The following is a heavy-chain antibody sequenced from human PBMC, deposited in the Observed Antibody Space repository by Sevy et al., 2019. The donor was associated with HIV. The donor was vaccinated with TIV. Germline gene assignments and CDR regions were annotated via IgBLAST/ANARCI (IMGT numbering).Heavy chain of an antibody. Sequence: GGSLRLSCAASGFAFSSHAMHWVRQAPGKGPEWVATISYEGSETFYAASVEGRFTISRDNSENMLSLQINSLRPEDTAVYYCARDGGFSIKWYPLYWGHGTLVTVSS. V-gene: IGHV3-30-3*01. D-gene: IGHD3-3*02. J-gene: IGHJ4*01. CDR1: GFAFSSHA. CDR3: ARDGGFSIKWYPLY. CDR2: ISYEGSET.